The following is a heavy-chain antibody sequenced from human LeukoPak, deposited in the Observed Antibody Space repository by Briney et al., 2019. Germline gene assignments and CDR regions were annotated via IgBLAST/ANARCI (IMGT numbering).Heavy chain of an antibody. V-gene: IGHV1-69*13. Sequence: SVKVSCKASGGTFSSYAISWVRQAPGQGLEWMGGIIPIFGTANYAQKFQGRVTITADESTSTAYMELSSLRSEDTAVYYCASGNRRGGKYQYYFDFWGQGTLVTVSS. CDR3: ASGNRRGGKYQYYFDF. D-gene: IGHD1-26*01. J-gene: IGHJ4*02. CDR1: GGTFSSYA. CDR2: IIPIFGTA.